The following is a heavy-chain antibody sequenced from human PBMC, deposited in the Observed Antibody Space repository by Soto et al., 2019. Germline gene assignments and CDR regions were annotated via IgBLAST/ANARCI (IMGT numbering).Heavy chain of an antibody. CDR1: GGSISSSSYY. CDR2: IYYSGRT. J-gene: IGHJ6*03. Sequence: ETLSLTCTVSGGSISSSSYYWGWIRQPPGKGLEWIGSIYYSGRTYYNPSLKSRVTISVDTSKNQFSLKLSSVTAADTAVYYCARGIGYCSGGSCRKPPYYYYMDVWGKGTTVTVSS. V-gene: IGHV4-39*07. CDR3: ARGIGYCSGGSCRKPPYYYYMDV. D-gene: IGHD2-15*01.